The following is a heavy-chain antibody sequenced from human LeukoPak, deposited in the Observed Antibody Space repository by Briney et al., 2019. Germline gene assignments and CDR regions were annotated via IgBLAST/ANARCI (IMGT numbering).Heavy chain of an antibody. D-gene: IGHD1-26*01. Sequence: QPGGSLRLSCAASGFTFYNYGMHWVRQAPGKGLEWVAVISHDGSNIHYGDSVKGRFTISRDNSKNTLYLQMNSLRAEDTAVYYCARDRSVFYYYAMDVWGQGTTVTVAS. CDR3: ARDRSVFYYYAMDV. V-gene: IGHV3-30*03. CDR2: ISHDGSNI. J-gene: IGHJ6*02. CDR1: GFTFYNYG.